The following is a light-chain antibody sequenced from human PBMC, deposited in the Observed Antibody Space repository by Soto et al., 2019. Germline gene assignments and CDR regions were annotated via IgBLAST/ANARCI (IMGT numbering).Light chain of an antibody. J-gene: IGLJ3*02. CDR3: QYYDTDDTRLRL. V-gene: IGLV1-40*01. CDR1: SSNIGAGYD. CDR2: GNN. Sequence: QSVLTQPPSVSGAPGQRVTISCTGSSSNIGAGYDVHWYQHLPGAAPKLLIYGNNNRPSGVPDRFSASKSGTSASLAITGLQAEDEADYYCQYYDTDDTRLRLFGGVTKLTVL.